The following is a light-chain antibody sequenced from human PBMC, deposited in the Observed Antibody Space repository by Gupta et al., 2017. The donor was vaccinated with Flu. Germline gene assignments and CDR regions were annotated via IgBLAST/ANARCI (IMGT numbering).Light chain of an antibody. Sequence: PGTLSVSPGERVTLSCRASQTIGSSLAWYQQTPGQAPRLLISGVSTRAAGIPDRFRGSGSGTDFTLTISSFQSEDFAIYHCQQYNRGPRTFGQGTRVEIK. CDR1: QTIGSS. J-gene: IGKJ1*01. V-gene: IGKV3-15*01. CDR3: QQYNRGPRT. CDR2: GVS.